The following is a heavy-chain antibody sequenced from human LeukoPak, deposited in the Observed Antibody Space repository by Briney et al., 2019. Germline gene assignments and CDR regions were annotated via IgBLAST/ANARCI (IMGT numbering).Heavy chain of an antibody. V-gene: IGHV3-48*04. CDR1: GFIFSTFT. D-gene: IGHD2-15*01. J-gene: IGHJ4*02. CDR2: INSNSGTI. CDR3: ARGYCSGGSYYSIFDY. Sequence: YPGGSLRLSCAASGFIFSTFTMNWVRQAPGKGLEWVSYINSNSGTIYYADSVKGRFTISRDNAKNSLSLQMNSLRAEDTAVYYCARGYCSGGSYYSIFDYWGQGTLVTVSS.